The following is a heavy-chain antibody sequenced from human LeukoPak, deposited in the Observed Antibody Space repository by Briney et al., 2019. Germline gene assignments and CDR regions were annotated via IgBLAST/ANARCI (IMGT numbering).Heavy chain of an antibody. CDR2: IIPIFGSA. CDR3: ARSGGSYSTGYFDY. V-gene: IGHV1-69*01. CDR1: GGTFSSYA. J-gene: IGHJ4*02. Sequence: ASVKVSCKASGGTFSSYAISWVRQAPGQGLEWMGGIIPIFGSANYAQKFQGRVTITADESTSTAYMELSSLRSEDTAVYYCARSGGSYSTGYFDYWGQGTLVTVSS. D-gene: IGHD1-26*01.